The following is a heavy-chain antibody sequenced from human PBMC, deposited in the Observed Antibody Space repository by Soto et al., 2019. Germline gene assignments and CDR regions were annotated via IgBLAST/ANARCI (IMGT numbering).Heavy chain of an antibody. Sequence: QVQLVQSGAEVKKPGASVKVSCKASGYTFTRSGISWVRQAPGQGLEWMGWISTYNGDTNYAQTFQGRVTMTTDTSTSTAYMELRSLRSYDTAVYYCAREGVAPYYYYGMDVWGQGTPITVSS. CDR1: GYTFTRSG. CDR3: AREGVAPYYYYGMDV. D-gene: IGHD2-15*01. J-gene: IGHJ6*02. V-gene: IGHV1-18*01. CDR2: ISTYNGDT.